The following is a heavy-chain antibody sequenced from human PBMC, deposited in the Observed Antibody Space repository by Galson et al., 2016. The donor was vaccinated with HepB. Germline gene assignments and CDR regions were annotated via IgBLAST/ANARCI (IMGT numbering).Heavy chain of an antibody. CDR2: ISSSSSYI. CDR3: ARDLPVATAGGFDL. Sequence: SLRLSCAASGFTFSTYSMNWVRQAPGKGLEWVSSISSSSSYIYYADSVKGRFTISRDNAKNSLYLQMNSLRVEDTAMYYCARDLPVATAGGFDLWGQGTMVTVSS. J-gene: IGHJ3*01. V-gene: IGHV3-21*04. D-gene: IGHD4-23*01. CDR1: GFTFSTYS.